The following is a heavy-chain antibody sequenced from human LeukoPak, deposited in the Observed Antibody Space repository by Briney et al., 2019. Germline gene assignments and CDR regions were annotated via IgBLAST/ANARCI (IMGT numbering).Heavy chain of an antibody. V-gene: IGHV4-4*07. CDR3: ARLGYTYGYAFDA. D-gene: IGHD5-18*01. CDR1: GGSISSYY. J-gene: IGHJ4*02. Sequence: PSETLSLTCTVSGGSISSYYWSWIRQPAGKGLEWIGRTYPSGSTNYNPSLKSRVTMSLDTSKSQFSLKLSSVIAADTAVYYCARLGYTYGYAFDAWGQGTLVTVSS. CDR2: TYPSGST.